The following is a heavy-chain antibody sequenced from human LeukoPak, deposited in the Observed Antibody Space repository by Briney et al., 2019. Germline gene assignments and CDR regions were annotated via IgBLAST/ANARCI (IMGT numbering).Heavy chain of an antibody. V-gene: IGHV4-59*08. Sequence: SETLSLTCTVSGGSISSYYWSWIQQPPGKGLEWIGYIYYSGSTNYNPSLKSRVTISVDTSKNQFSLKLSSVTAADTAVYYCARRGFNYGDYFDYWGQGTLVTVSS. CDR1: GGSISSYY. J-gene: IGHJ4*02. D-gene: IGHD4-17*01. CDR3: ARRGFNYGDYFDY. CDR2: IYYSGST.